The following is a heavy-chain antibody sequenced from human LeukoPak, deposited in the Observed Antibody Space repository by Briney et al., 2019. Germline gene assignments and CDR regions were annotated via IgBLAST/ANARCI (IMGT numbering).Heavy chain of an antibody. Sequence: PSGTLSLTCAVSGVSISSSSYYWGWIRQPPGKGLEWIGSIYYSGSTNYNPSLKSRVTISVDTSKNQFSLKLSSVTAADTAVYFCARGPYSYDSSGAFDIWGQGTMVTVSS. V-gene: IGHV4-39*07. CDR3: ARGPYSYDSSGAFDI. CDR2: IYYSGST. D-gene: IGHD3-22*01. J-gene: IGHJ3*02. CDR1: GVSISSSSYY.